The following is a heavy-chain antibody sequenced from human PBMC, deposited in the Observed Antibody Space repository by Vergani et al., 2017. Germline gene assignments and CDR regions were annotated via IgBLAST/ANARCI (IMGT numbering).Heavy chain of an antibody. V-gene: IGHV1-18*01. CDR1: GYTFSTYG. D-gene: IGHD3-10*01. CDR3: ARADYGSGSYYLRGGWFDP. J-gene: IGHJ5*02. Sequence: QVQLVQSGAEVKKPGASVKVSCKASGYTFSTYGISWVRQAPGQGLEWMGWISAYNGNTNYPEKFQGRLTMTTDTSTSTAYMELSSLRSEDTAVYYCARADYGSGSYYLRGGWFDPWGQGTLVTVSS. CDR2: ISAYNGNT.